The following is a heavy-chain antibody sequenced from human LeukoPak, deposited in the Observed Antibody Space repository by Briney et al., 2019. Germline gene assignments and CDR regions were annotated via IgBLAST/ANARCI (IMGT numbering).Heavy chain of an antibody. D-gene: IGHD3-10*01. Sequence: ASVKVSCKASGYTFTSYDINWVRQATGQGLEWMGWMNPNSGDTGYAQKFQGRVTMTRNTSISTAYMELSSLRSEDTAVYYCATSFGSGGYYNVQWFDPWGQGTLVTVCS. J-gene: IGHJ5*02. V-gene: IGHV1-8*01. CDR2: MNPNSGDT. CDR1: GYTFTSYD. CDR3: ATSFGSGGYYNVQWFDP.